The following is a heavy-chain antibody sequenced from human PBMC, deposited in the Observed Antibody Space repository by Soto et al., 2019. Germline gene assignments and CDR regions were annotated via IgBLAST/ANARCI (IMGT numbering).Heavy chain of an antibody. CDR2: IWYDGSNK. V-gene: IGHV3-33*06. J-gene: IGHJ3*02. CDR3: AKDWSASVAGIFAFDI. D-gene: IGHD6-19*01. CDR1: GFTFSSYG. Sequence: QPGGSLRLSCAASGFTFSSYGMHWVRQAPGKGLEWVAVIWYDGSNKYYADSVKGRFTISRDNSKNTLYLQMNSLRAEDTAVYYCAKDWSASVAGIFAFDIWGQGTMVTVSS.